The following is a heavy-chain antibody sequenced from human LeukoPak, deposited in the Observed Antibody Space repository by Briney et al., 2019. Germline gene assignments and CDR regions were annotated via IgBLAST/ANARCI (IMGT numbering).Heavy chain of an antibody. D-gene: IGHD6-13*01. J-gene: IGHJ4*02. CDR1: GGSISSYY. CDR3: ARGIAAAGNDYFDY. CDR2: IYYSGST. V-gene: IGHV4-59*01. Sequence: PSETLSLTCTVSGGSISSYYWSWIRQPPGKGLEWIGYIYYSGSTNYNPSLKSRVTISVDTSKNQFSLELSSVTAADTAVYYCARGIAAAGNDYFDYWGQGTLVTVSS.